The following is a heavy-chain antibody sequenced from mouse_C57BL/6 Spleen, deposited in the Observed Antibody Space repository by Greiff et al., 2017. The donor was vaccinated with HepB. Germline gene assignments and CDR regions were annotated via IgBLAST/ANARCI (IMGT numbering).Heavy chain of an antibody. Sequence: VQLQQSGPELVKPGASVKISCTASGYSFTGYYMNWVKQSPEKSLEWIGEINPSTGGTTYNQKFKAKATFTVDKSSSTAYMQLKSLTSEDSAVYYCARSYYDYDSWFAYWGQGTLVTVSA. J-gene: IGHJ3*01. D-gene: IGHD2-4*01. V-gene: IGHV1-42*01. CDR3: ARSYYDYDSWFAY. CDR1: GYSFTGYY. CDR2: INPSTGGT.